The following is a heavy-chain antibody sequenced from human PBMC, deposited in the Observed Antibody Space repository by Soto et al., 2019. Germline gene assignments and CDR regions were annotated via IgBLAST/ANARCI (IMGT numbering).Heavy chain of an antibody. D-gene: IGHD3-3*01. CDR2: ISGSGGST. Sequence: EVQLLESGGGLVQPGGSLRLSCAASGFTFSSYAMSWVRQAPGKGLEWVSAISGSGGSTYYADSVKGRFTISRDNSKNTLYLQMNSLRAEDTAVYYSAKVGIRFLEWLLGSYFDYWGQGTLVTVSS. J-gene: IGHJ4*02. V-gene: IGHV3-23*01. CDR1: GFTFSSYA. CDR3: AKVGIRFLEWLLGSYFDY.